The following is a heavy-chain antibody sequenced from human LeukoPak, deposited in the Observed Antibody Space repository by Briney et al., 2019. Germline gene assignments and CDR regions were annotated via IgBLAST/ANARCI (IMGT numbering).Heavy chain of an antibody. Sequence: SETLSLTCTVSGGSISSSSYYWGWIRQPPGKGLEWIGSIYYSGSTYYNPSLKSRVTISVDTSKNQFSLKLSSVTAADTAVYYCARVQYSYGLGYWGQGTLVTVSS. D-gene: IGHD5-18*01. CDR1: GGSISSSSYY. V-gene: IGHV4-39*07. CDR3: ARVQYSYGLGY. CDR2: IYYSGST. J-gene: IGHJ4*02.